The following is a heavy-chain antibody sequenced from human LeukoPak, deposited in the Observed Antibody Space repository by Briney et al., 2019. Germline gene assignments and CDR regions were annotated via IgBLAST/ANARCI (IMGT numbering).Heavy chain of an antibody. CDR3: ARGQRGFPY. CDR2: ISYSGST. J-gene: IGHJ4*02. Sequence: SETLSLTCAVSGGSISGYYWIWIRQPPGKGLEWIGYISYSGSTDYNPSLKSRVTISIDTSRNQFSLKLSSVTAADTAVYYCARGQRGFPYWGQGTLVTVSS. V-gene: IGHV4-59*01. D-gene: IGHD5-12*01. CDR1: GGSISGYY.